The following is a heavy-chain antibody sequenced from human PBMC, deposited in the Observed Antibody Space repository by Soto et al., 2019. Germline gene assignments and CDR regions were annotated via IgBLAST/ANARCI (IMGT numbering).Heavy chain of an antibody. Sequence: ASVKVSCTASGYTFTSYYMHWVRQAPGQGLEWMGIINPSGGSTSYAQKFQGRVTMTRDTSTSTVYMELSSLRSEDTAVYYCARAGYYDILTGYYKAEGAAYWGQGTLVTVSS. V-gene: IGHV1-46*01. CDR1: GYTFTSYY. D-gene: IGHD3-9*01. CDR3: ARAGYYDILTGYYKAEGAAY. J-gene: IGHJ4*02. CDR2: INPSGGST.